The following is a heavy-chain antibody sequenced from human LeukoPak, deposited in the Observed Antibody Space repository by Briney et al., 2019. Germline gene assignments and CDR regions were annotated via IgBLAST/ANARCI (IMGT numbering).Heavy chain of an antibody. CDR3: ARGGSGWSIDY. CDR2: IYSGGST. Sequence: GGSLRLSCAASGFTFSSYAMSWVRQAPGKGLEWVSVIYSGGSTYYADSVKGRFTISRHNSKNTLYLQMNSLRAEDTAVYYCARGGSGWSIDYWGQGTLVTVSS. J-gene: IGHJ4*02. D-gene: IGHD6-19*01. CDR1: GFTFSSYA. V-gene: IGHV3-53*04.